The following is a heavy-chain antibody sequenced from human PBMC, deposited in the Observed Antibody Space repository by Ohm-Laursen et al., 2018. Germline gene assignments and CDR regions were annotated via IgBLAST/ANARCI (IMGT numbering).Heavy chain of an antibody. D-gene: IGHD4-17*01. Sequence: SLRLSCAASGFTFSTYTMNWVRQAPGEGLEWVSVISGSGGSTYYADSVKGRFTISRDNSKNTLYLQMNSLRAEDTAVYYCAKGRLSVTTSYFDYWGQGTLVTVSS. V-gene: IGHV3-23*01. CDR1: GFTFSTYT. J-gene: IGHJ4*02. CDR2: ISGSGGST. CDR3: AKGRLSVTTSYFDY.